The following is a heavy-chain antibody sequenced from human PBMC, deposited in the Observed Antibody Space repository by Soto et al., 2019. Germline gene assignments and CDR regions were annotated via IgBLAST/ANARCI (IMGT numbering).Heavy chain of an antibody. CDR2: IGTAGDT. V-gene: IGHV3-13*01. CDR3: ATSSSGWETDAFDI. CDR1: GFTFSSYD. D-gene: IGHD6-19*01. Sequence: SLRLSCAASGFTFSSYDMHWVRQATGKGLEWVSAIGTAGDTYYPGSVKGRFTISRENAKNSLYLQMNSLRAEDTAVYYCATSSSGWETDAFDIWGQGTMVTVSS. J-gene: IGHJ3*02.